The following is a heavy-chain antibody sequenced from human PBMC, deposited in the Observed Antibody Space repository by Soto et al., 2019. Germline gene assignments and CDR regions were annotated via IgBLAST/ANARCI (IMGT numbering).Heavy chain of an antibody. CDR1: GYTFTNHD. V-gene: IGHV1-8*01. CDR3: ARNGGGLGS. J-gene: IGHJ4*02. Sequence: ASVKVSCKASGYTFTNHDVILVRQAPGQGLEWMGWMIPNSGYTVYAQKFQGRVTMTRDTSISTAFVELSSLRFEDTAVYYCARNGGGLGSWGQGTLVTVSS. CDR2: MIPNSGYT. D-gene: IGHD2-8*01.